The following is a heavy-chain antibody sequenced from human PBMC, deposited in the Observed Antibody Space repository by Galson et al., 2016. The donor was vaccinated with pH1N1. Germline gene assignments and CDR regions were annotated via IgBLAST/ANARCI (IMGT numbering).Heavy chain of an antibody. D-gene: IGHD3-16*02. Sequence: SLRLSCAASGFTFSNYWMHWVRQVPGKGLEWVANIKEDGSETYYVDSVRGRFTISRDNAKNSLYLQRNSLRDEDTAFYYCARAIGSRSAYWGQGTLVTVSS. J-gene: IGHJ4*02. V-gene: IGHV3-7*01. CDR2: IKEDGSET. CDR1: GFTFSNYW. CDR3: ARAIGSRSAY.